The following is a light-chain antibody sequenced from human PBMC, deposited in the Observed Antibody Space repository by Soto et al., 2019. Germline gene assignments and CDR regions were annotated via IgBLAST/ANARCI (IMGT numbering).Light chain of an antibody. CDR2: DAS. CDR1: ESVGRK. Sequence: EIVLTQSPATLSLSPGERATLSCRAGESVGRKLAWYQQIPGQAPRLLIYDASSRATGIPARFSGSGSGTDFTLTISSLEPEDFAIYYCQQHSNFFGPGTKVDI. V-gene: IGKV3-11*01. CDR3: QQHSNF. J-gene: IGKJ3*01.